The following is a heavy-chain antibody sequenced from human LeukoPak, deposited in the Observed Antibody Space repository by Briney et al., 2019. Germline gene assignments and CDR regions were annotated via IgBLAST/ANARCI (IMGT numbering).Heavy chain of an antibody. J-gene: IGHJ2*01. CDR3: ARFRVYGDSAWYFDL. CDR1: GGSISSYY. Sequence: SETLPLTCTVSGGSISSYYWSWIRQPPEKGLEWIGYIYSSGITNYNPSLKSRLTISVDTSKNQFSLKLSSVTAADTAVYYCARFRVYGDSAWYFDLWGRGTLVTVSS. D-gene: IGHD4-17*01. CDR2: IYSSGIT. V-gene: IGHV4-59*01.